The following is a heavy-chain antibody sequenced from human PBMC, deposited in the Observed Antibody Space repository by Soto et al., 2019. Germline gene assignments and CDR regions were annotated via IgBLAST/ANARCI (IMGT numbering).Heavy chain of an antibody. Sequence: GGSLRLSCAGSGFTLSDHYIDWVRQAPGKGLEWVGRSRDKAQGYSTAYAGSVKGRFTISRDNSKNTLYLQMNSLRAEDTAVYYCARDKKVVAATREGMDVWGQGTTVTVSS. CDR2: SRDKAQGYST. D-gene: IGHD2-15*01. J-gene: IGHJ6*02. V-gene: IGHV3-72*01. CDR3: ARDKKVVAATREGMDV. CDR1: GFTLSDHY.